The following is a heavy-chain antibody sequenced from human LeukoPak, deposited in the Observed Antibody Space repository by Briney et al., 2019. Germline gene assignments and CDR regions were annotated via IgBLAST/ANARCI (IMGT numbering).Heavy chain of an antibody. CDR3: AKDQFSSGLNWFDP. CDR1: GFTFSSYA. Sequence: PGGSLRLSCAASGFTFSSYAMGWVRQAPGKGLEWVSAISGSGGSTYYADSVKGRFTISRDNSKNTLYLQMNSLRAEDTAVYYCAKDQFSSGLNWFDPWGQGTLVTVSS. CDR2: ISGSGGST. V-gene: IGHV3-23*01. D-gene: IGHD6-19*01. J-gene: IGHJ5*02.